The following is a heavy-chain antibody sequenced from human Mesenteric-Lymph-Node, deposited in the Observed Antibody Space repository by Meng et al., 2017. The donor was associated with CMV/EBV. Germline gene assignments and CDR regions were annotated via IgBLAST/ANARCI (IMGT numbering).Heavy chain of an antibody. CDR2: TYYRSKWHN. V-gene: IGHV6-1*01. D-gene: IGHD3-10*01. Sequence: QTLSLTCAISGDSVSRNSAAWNWIRQSPSRGLEWLGSTYYRSKWHNDYASSVKSRITINPDTSKNQYSLQLNSVTPANTAVYYCAGDSDADDWFDPWGQGTMVTVSS. CDR1: GDSVSRNSAA. J-gene: IGHJ5*02. CDR3: AGDSDADDWFDP.